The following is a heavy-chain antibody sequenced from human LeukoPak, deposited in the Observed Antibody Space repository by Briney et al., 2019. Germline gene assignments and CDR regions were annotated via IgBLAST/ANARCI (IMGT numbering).Heavy chain of an antibody. J-gene: IGHJ4*02. D-gene: IGHD3-22*01. CDR1: GGSFSGYY. CDR3: ARARPRNYYDSSGYYDTFDY. V-gene: IGHV4-34*01. Sequence: SETLSLTCAVPGGSFSGYYWSLIRQPPGKGLGWSGEINHSGTTNYNPSLKSRVTISVDTSKNQFSLKLSSVTAADTAVYYCARARPRNYYDSSGYYDTFDYWGQGTLVTVSS. CDR2: INHSGTT.